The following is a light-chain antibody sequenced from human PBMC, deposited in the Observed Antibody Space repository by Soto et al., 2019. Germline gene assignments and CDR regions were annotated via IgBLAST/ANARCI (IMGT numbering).Light chain of an antibody. J-gene: IGKJ1*01. Sequence: EIVLTQSPDTLSLSPGERATLSCRASQSIIDSYLAWYQQKPGQAPRLLIYGAFTRATGFPARFSGSGSGTDFTLTITSLQSEDFAVYYCQQYDNWPWTFGQGTKVDIK. CDR1: QSIIDSY. CDR2: GAF. V-gene: IGKV3-15*01. CDR3: QQYDNWPWT.